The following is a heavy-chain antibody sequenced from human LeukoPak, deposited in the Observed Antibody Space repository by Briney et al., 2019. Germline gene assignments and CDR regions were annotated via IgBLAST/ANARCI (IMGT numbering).Heavy chain of an antibody. J-gene: IGHJ3*02. D-gene: IGHD3-22*01. CDR1: GFTFSSYW. CDR2: IKQDGSEK. Sequence: GGSLRLSCAASGFTFSSYWMSWVRQAPGKGLEWVANIKQDGSEKYYVDSVEGRFTISRDNAKNSLYLQMNSLRAEDTAVYYCARDRHGRGITYYYDSSGYSGAFDIWGQGTMVTVSS. V-gene: IGHV3-7*01. CDR3: ARDRHGRGITYYYDSSGYSGAFDI.